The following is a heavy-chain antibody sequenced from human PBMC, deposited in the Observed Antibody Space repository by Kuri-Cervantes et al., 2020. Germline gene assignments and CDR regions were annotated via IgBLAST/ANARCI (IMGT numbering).Heavy chain of an antibody. J-gene: IGHJ4*02. CDR2: VPSRGTTV. V-gene: IGHV3-48*03. CDR1: GFTFSTYD. D-gene: IGHD3-16*01. Sequence: GESLKISCVASGFTFSTYDMNWVRQAPGMGLEWVSVVPSRGTTVSYADSVKGRFTISRDNAKNSLYLQMNSLRAGDTAVYFCAGSRSGLFWGQGTLVTVSS. CDR3: AGSRSGLF.